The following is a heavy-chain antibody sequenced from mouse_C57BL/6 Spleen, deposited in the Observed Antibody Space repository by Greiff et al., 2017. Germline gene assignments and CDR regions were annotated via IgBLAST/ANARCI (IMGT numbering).Heavy chain of an antibody. J-gene: IGHJ2*01. CDR3: ARYKGGWLGDY. D-gene: IGHD2-3*01. Sequence: EVQLQESGGGLVQPGGSLSLSCAASGFTFTDYYMSWVRQPPGKALEWLGFIRNKANGYTTEYSASVKGRFTISRDNSQSILYLQMNALRAEDSATYDCARYKGGWLGDYWGQGTTLTVSS. V-gene: IGHV7-3*01. CDR1: GFTFTDYY. CDR2: IRNKANGYTT.